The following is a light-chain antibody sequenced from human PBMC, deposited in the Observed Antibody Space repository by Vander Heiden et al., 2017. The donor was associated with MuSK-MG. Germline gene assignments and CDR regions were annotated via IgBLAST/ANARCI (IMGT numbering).Light chain of an antibody. Sequence: DIQMTQSPSSLSASVGDRVTITCRASQSISSYLNWYQQKPGKAPKLLIYAASSFQIGVLPRLSRRSPGLHFTVIMISMQLEDLATYYCRLCESAPPTLGEWTRLELK. CDR2: AAS. V-gene: IGKV1-39*01. J-gene: IGKJ2*01. CDR3: RLCESAPPT. CDR1: QSISSY.